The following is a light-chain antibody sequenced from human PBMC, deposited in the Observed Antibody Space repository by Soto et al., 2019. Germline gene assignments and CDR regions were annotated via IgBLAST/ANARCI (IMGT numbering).Light chain of an antibody. J-gene: IGLJ3*02. CDR2: EVS. Sequence: QSALTQPPSASGSPGQSVTISCTGTSSDVGGYNFVSWYQHHPGKAPKLMIYEVSKRPSGVPDRFSRSKSANTASLTVSGLQAEDEADYYCSSYAGSNSFVVFGGGTKLTVL. CDR3: SSYAGSNSFVV. V-gene: IGLV2-8*01. CDR1: SSDVGGYNF.